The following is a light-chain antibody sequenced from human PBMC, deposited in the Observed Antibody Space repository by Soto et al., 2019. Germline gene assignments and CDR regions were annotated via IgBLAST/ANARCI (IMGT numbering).Light chain of an antibody. Sequence: DIQMTHSPCAMVASVGGGGTITCQSSQHIKYLNWYQQKSGKAPQLLIYDASNLETGAPSRFSGSGSGTDFTFTISSLEPEDFATYYRQQYDHPSSCGQGTTVDIK. CDR1: QHIKY. V-gene: IGKV1-33*01. CDR2: DAS. J-gene: IGKJ2*01. CDR3: QQYDHPSS.